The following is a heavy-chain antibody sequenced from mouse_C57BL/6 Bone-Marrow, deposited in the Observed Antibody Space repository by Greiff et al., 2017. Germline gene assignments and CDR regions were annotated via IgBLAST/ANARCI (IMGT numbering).Heavy chain of an antibody. J-gene: IGHJ2*01. D-gene: IGHD1-1*01. CDR1: GFSLSTSGMG. CDR3: ARRAPPNYGSSYGYYFDY. V-gene: IGHV8-12*01. CDR2: IYWDDDK. Sequence: QVTLKVCGPGILQSSQTLSLTCSFSGFSLSTSGMGVSWIRQPSGKGLEWLAHIYWDDDKRYNPSLKSRLTISKDTSRNQVFLKITSVDTADTATYYCARRAPPNYGSSYGYYFDYWGQGTTLTVSS.